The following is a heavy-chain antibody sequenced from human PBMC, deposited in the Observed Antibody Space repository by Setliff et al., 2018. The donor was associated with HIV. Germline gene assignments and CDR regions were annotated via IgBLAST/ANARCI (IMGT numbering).Heavy chain of an antibody. J-gene: IGHJ6*03. CDR3: ALTGHRLLRGYMDV. D-gene: IGHD2-15*01. CDR2: LYVSGDT. CDR1: DDPISSYY. V-gene: IGHV4-4*07. Sequence: ETLSLTCYVTDDPISSYYWSWVRQPAGKGLEWIWRLYVSGDTNYNPSLKSRVTMSLDTSKKHFSLKLKSVTAADTAVYYCALTGHRLLRGYMDVWGKGTTVTVSS.